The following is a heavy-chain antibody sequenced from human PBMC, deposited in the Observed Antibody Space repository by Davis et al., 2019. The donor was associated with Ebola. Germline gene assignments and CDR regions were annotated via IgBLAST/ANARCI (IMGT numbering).Heavy chain of an antibody. Sequence: GESLKISCAASGFTFSSSGMHWLRQAPGKGLEWVAFILYDGSNKYYADSVKGRFTISRDNSKNTLYLQMNSLRADDTAVYYCAKRRTSVDCWGQGTLVTVSS. J-gene: IGHJ4*02. CDR3: AKRRTSVDC. V-gene: IGHV3-30*02. CDR2: ILYDGSNK. CDR1: GFTFSSSG.